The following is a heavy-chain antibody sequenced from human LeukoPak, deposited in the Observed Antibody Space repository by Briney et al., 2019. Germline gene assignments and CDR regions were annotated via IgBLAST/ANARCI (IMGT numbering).Heavy chain of an antibody. CDR1: MDSASIDTTA. V-gene: IGHV6-1*01. Sequence: QTLSLTCAISMDSASIDTTASNSISHPPSSGLELLGKTYYRSKSYNDYAVSVKSRITINPDTSKNQFSLQLNSVTPEDTAVYYCARVVSMYWFDPWGQGTLVTVSS. J-gene: IGHJ5*02. D-gene: IGHD2-8*01. CDR2: TYYRSKSYN. CDR3: ARVVSMYWFDP.